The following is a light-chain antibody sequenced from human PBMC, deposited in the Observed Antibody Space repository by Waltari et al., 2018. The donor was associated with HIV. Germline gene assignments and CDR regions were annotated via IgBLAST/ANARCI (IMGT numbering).Light chain of an antibody. V-gene: IGLV2-14*01. CDR3: SSYSSSITLYVV. J-gene: IGLJ2*01. Sequence: QPALTQPASVSGPPGLSITISCTGTSRAVVGDNSVSWYQHHPAKAPELMISEVSNRPSGVSSRSSGSKSGNTASLTISVLQAEDEADYYCSSYSSSITLYVVFGGGTKLTVL. CDR1: SRAVVGDNS. CDR2: EVS.